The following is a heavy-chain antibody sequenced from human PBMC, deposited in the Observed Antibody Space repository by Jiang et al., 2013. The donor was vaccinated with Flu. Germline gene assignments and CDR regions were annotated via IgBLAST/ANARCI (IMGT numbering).Heavy chain of an antibody. CDR2: ISAYNGNT. D-gene: IGHD3-16*02. J-gene: IGHJ3*02. CDR3: ARFMITFGGVIVKGRYAFDI. V-gene: IGHV1-18*01. CDR1: GYTFTSYG. Sequence: GAEVKKPGASVKVSCKASGYTFTSYGISWVRQAPGQGLEWMGWISAYNGNTNYAQKLQGRVTMTTDTSTSTAYMELRSLRSDDTAVYYCARFMITFGGVIVKGRYAFDIWGQGTMVTVSS.